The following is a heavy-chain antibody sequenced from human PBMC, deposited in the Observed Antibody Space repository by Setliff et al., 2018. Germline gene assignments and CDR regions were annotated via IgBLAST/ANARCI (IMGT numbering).Heavy chain of an antibody. CDR2: IYHSGST. J-gene: IGHJ3*02. Sequence: TLSLTCAVSGGSISSSNWWSWVRQPPGKGLEWIGEIYHSGSTNYNPSLKSRVTISVDTSKNQFSLKLSSVTAADTAVYYCARVPRFTDTRNAFDIWGQGTMVTVSS. CDR1: GGSISSSNW. CDR3: ARVPRFTDTRNAFDI. V-gene: IGHV4-4*02. D-gene: IGHD5-18*01.